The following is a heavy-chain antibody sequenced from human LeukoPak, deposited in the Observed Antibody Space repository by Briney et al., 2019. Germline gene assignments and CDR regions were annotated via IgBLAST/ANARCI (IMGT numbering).Heavy chain of an antibody. CDR2: MNPNSGNT. V-gene: IGHV1-8*01. CDR1: GYTFTSYD. J-gene: IGHJ4*02. Sequence: ASVKVSCKASGYTFTSYDINWVRQATGQGLEWMGWMNPNSGNTGYAQKFQGRVTMTRNTSISTAYMELSSLRSEDTAVYYCAREQLRCSSTSCPSPLDYWGQGTLVTVSS. CDR3: AREQLRCSSTSCPSPLDY. D-gene: IGHD2-2*01.